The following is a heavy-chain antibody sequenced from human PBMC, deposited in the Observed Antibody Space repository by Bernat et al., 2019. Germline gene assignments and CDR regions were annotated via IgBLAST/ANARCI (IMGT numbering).Heavy chain of an antibody. V-gene: IGHV3-30-3*01. CDR1: GFTFSSYA. Sequence: VQLVESGGGLVQPGGSLRLSCAASGFTFSSYAMHWVRQAPGKGLEWVAVISYDGSNKYYADSVKGRFTISRDNSKNTLYLQMNSLRAEDTAVYYCAREPGGSGSYGLTDYYYYGMDVWGQGTMVTVSS. CDR3: AREPGGSGSYGLTDYYYYGMDV. D-gene: IGHD5-18*01. CDR2: ISYDGSNK. J-gene: IGHJ6*02.